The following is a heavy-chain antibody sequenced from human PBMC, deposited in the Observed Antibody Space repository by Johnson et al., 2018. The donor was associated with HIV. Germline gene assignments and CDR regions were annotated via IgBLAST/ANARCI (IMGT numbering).Heavy chain of an antibody. J-gene: IGHJ3*01. CDR3: ARDRKYNFWSGYDT. D-gene: IGHD3-3*01. CDR1: GFTFDDYG. Sequence: VQLVESGGGVVRPGGSLRLSCAASGFTFDDYGMSWVRQAPGKGLEWVSGINWNGASTGYADSVKGRFTISRDNAEDSLYLQMDSLRAEDTALYYCARDRKYNFWSGYDTWGQGTMVSVSS. CDR2: INWNGAST. V-gene: IGHV3-20*04.